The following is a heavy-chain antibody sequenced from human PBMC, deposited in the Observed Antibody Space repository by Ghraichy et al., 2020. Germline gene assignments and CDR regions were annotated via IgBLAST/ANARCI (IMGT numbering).Heavy chain of an antibody. CDR1: GFTVSSNY. CDR3: ARGYYDTSGYFGGNY. V-gene: IGHV3-53*01. D-gene: IGHD3-22*01. J-gene: IGHJ4*02. Sequence: GGSLRLSCAASGFTVSSNYMSWVRQAPGKGLEWVSVIYSGGSTYYADSVKGRFTISRDNSKNTLYLQMNSLRAEDTAVYYCARGYYDTSGYFGGNYWGLGTLVTASS. CDR2: IYSGGST.